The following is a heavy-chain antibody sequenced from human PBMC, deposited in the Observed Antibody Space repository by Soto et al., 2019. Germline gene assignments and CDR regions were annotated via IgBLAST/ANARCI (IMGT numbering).Heavy chain of an antibody. V-gene: IGHV4-61*01. Sequence: SETLSLTCTVSGGSVSSGSYYWSWIRQPPGKGLEWIGYIYYSGSTNYNPSLKSRVTISVDTSKNQFSLKLSSVTAADTAVYYCARARRELRFLEWLSLDYWGQGTLVTVSS. D-gene: IGHD3-3*01. CDR2: IYYSGST. J-gene: IGHJ4*02. CDR1: GGSVSSGSYY. CDR3: ARARRELRFLEWLSLDY.